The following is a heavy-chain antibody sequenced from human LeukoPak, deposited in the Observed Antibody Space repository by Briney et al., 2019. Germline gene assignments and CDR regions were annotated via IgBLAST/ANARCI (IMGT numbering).Heavy chain of an antibody. J-gene: IGHJ5*02. CDR2: ISSGGSTI. Sequence: PGGSLRLSCGALGFTFSDYYMSWIGQAPGKGLEGGSYISSGGSTIYYADSVKGRFTISRDNAKNSLYLQMNSLRAGDTAVYYCAREAAGPYYDSSGYYYEVNWFDPWGQGTLVTVSS. CDR3: AREAAGPYYDSSGYYYEVNWFDP. CDR1: GFTFSDYY. V-gene: IGHV3-11*01. D-gene: IGHD3-22*01.